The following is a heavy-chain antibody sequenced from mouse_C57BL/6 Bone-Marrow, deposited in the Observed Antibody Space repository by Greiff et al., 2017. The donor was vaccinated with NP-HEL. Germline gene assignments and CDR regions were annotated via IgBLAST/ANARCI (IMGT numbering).Heavy chain of an antibody. J-gene: IGHJ1*03. CDR2: IDPNSGGT. CDR1: GYTFTSYW. D-gene: IGHD1-1*01. Sequence: QVQLQQPGADLVKPGASVKLSCKASGYTFTSYWMHWVKQRPGRGLEWIGRIDPNSGGTKFNEKFKTKATLTVDKPSSTADMQLSSLTSEDSAVYYCARYYYGSRGWYFDVWGTGTTVTVSS. CDR3: ARYYYGSRGWYFDV. V-gene: IGHV1-72*01.